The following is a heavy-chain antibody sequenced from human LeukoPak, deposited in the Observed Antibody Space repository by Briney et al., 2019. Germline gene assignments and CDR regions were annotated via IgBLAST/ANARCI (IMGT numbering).Heavy chain of an antibody. J-gene: IGHJ5*02. CDR3: ARDAEVGTLFGVLSRYNWFDP. D-gene: IGHD3-3*01. Sequence: PGGSLRLSCAASGFSFSYYWMSWVRQAPGKGREWVANIKQDGSEKYYVDSVKGRFTISRDNAKKSLYMQMSSLRAEDTAVYYCARDAEVGTLFGVLSRYNWFDPWGQGALVTVSS. CDR1: GFSFSYYW. V-gene: IGHV3-7*01. CDR2: IKQDGSEK.